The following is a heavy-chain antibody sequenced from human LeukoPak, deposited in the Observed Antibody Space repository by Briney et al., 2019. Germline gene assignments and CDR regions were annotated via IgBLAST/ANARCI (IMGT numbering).Heavy chain of an antibody. J-gene: IGHJ5*02. D-gene: IGHD1-26*01. Sequence: GGSLRLSCAASGFTSSGCAIHWVRQSSGKGLEWVGHIDKKDNFHATAYAASVQGRFSISRDDSKNTAFLHMNSLKTEDMALYYCTRDSGTYNWLDPWGQGTLVTVSS. CDR1: GFTSSGCA. V-gene: IGHV3-73*01. CDR3: TRDSGTYNWLDP. CDR2: IDKKDNFHAT.